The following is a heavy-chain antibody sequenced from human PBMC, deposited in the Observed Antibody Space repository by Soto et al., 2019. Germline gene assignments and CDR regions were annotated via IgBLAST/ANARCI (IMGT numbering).Heavy chain of an antibody. Sequence: SETLSLTCTVSGGSISSGGYYWSWIRQHPGKGLEWIGYIYYSGSTYYNPSLKSRVTISVDTSKNQFSLKLSSVTAADTAVYYCARGLSGGPLGRFRSYSSSSHYYGMDVWGQGTTVTVSS. J-gene: IGHJ6*02. CDR2: IYYSGST. CDR1: GGSISSGGYY. D-gene: IGHD6-13*01. CDR3: ARGLSGGPLGRFRSYSSSSHYYGMDV. V-gene: IGHV4-31*03.